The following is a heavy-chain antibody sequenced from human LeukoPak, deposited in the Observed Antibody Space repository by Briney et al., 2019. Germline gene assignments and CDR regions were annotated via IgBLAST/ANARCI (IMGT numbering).Heavy chain of an antibody. CDR1: GFTFSSYG. J-gene: IGHJ4*02. V-gene: IGHV3-30*03. D-gene: IGHD5-24*01. Sequence: PGGSLRLSCAASGFTFSSYGMHWVRQAPGKGLEWVAVISYDGSNKYYADSVKGRFTISRDISKNTLHLQMNNLRVDDTAVYYCARVRDVYNHVFENWGQGTLVTAS. CDR2: ISYDGSNK. CDR3: ARVRDVYNHVFEN.